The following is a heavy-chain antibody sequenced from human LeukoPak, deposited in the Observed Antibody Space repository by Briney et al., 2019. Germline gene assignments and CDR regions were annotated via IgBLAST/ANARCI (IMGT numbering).Heavy chain of an antibody. CDR3: AREGGMYRAFDI. D-gene: IGHD1-26*01. CDR1: GFIFSSYG. V-gene: IGHV3-30*02. CDR2: IRYDGNKK. J-gene: IGHJ3*02. Sequence: GGSLRLSCAASGFIFSSYGMHWVRQAPGKGLEWVAFIRYDGNKKYYADSVKGRFTISRDNSKNTLYLQMNSLRAEDTAVYYCAREGGMYRAFDIWGQGTIVTVSS.